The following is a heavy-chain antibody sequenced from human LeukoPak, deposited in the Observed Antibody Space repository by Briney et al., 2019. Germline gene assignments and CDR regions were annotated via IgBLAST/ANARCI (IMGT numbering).Heavy chain of an antibody. V-gene: IGHV1-2*02. D-gene: IGHD6-13*01. CDR1: GYTFTGYY. Sequence: WASVKVSCKASGYTFTGYYMHWVRQAPGQGLEWMGWINPNSGGTNYAQKFQGRVTMTRDTSISTAYMELSRLRSDDTAVYYCARGGSSWGEYFDYWGQGTLVTVSS. CDR3: ARGGSSWGEYFDY. CDR2: INPNSGGT. J-gene: IGHJ4*02.